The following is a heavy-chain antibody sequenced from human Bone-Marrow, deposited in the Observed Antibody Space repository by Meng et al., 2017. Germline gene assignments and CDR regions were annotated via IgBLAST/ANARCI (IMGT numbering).Heavy chain of an antibody. Sequence: SETLSLTCTVSGCSISSYDWSWIRQPAGKGLEWIGRIYTSGSTNYNPSLKSRVTMSVDTYKNQFSLKLSSVTAADTAVNYCARGPIYGDSECWGQGTLVTVSS. J-gene: IGHJ4*02. CDR3: ARGPIYGDSEC. CDR1: GCSISSYD. D-gene: IGHD4-17*01. V-gene: IGHV4-4*07. CDR2: IYTSGST.